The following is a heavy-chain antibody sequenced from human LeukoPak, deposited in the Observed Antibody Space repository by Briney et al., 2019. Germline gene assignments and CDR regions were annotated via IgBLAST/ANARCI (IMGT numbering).Heavy chain of an antibody. Sequence: GGSLRLSCAASGFTFSSFGMYWVRQAPGKGLEWVASISLDGDSEVYRDSVKGRFTISRYNSKNTLFLQLNILRAEDTAVYYCASGGLSAITCSFRHWGQGTLVTVSS. CDR3: ASGGLSAITCSFRH. CDR2: ISLDGDSE. J-gene: IGHJ1*01. D-gene: IGHD2-21*01. CDR1: GFTFSSFG. V-gene: IGHV3-30*04.